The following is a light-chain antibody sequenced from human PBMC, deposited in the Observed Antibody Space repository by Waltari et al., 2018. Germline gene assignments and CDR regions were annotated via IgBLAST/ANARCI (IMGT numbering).Light chain of an antibody. CDR2: GSS. CDR3: QSYDTSLSVV. CDR1: GPTPGAGKD. Sequence: QPVLTQPPSVSGTPGQRVTLPATGSGPTPGAGKDVPWYQQLPRAAPKLLIYGSSTRPLGVPDRFFGSTSGTSASLTITGLQAEDEADYYCQSYDTSLSVVFGGGTKLTVL. J-gene: IGLJ3*02. V-gene: IGLV1-40*01.